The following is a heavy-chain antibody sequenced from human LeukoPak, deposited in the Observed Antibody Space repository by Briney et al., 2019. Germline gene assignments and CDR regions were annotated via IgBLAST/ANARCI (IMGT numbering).Heavy chain of an antibody. Sequence: GGSLRLSCTASGFDFRSYAMAWVRQAPGKGLEGVAAIGSDGHRVHEDSVKGRFTISRDNSKSTLYLQMDNLRAEDTAVYFCAKSAGVATIYFDSWGQGALVTVSS. CDR2: IGSDGHR. D-gene: IGHD5-12*01. V-gene: IGHV3-23*01. CDR1: GFDFRSYA. J-gene: IGHJ4*02. CDR3: AKSAGVATIYFDS.